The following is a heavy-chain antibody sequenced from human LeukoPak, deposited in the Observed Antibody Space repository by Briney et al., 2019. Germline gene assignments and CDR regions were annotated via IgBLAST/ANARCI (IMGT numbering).Heavy chain of an antibody. CDR3: ARDLNWETY. D-gene: IGHD7-27*01. CDR2: IKPDGSQI. V-gene: IGHV3-7*01. CDR1: GFTFSTYW. J-gene: IGHJ4*02. Sequence: GGSLRLSCAASGFTFSTYWMTWVRQAPGKVLDWVANIKPDGSQIYYVDSVKGRFTISRDNAKNSLYLQMNSLRAEDTAVYYCARDLNWETYWGQGTLVTVSS.